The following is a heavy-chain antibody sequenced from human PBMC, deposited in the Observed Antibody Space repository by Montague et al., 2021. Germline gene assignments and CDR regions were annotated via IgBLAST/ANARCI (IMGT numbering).Heavy chain of an antibody. V-gene: IGHV6-1*01. CDR3: ARGWQKRFDP. Sequence: SAISGDSVASDEARRKSVKQSPESDLEWLVGTYYRSKWNNEYAISVKSRITVNPDTSKNQFSLLLNSVTPEDTAVYYCARGWQKRFDPWGQGTLVTVSS. CDR2: TYYRSKWNN. D-gene: IGHD5-24*01. J-gene: IGHJ5*02. CDR1: GDSVASDEAR.